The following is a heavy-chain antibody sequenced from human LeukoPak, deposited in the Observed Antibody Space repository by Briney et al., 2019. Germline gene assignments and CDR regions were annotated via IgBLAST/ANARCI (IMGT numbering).Heavy chain of an antibody. CDR3: ARAGPAPNIVVVPAAAMAHDAFDI. CDR1: GGSISSGGYY. V-gene: IGHV4-30-2*01. J-gene: IGHJ3*02. CDR2: IYHSGST. D-gene: IGHD2-2*01. Sequence: PSETLSLTCTVSGGSISSGGYYWSWIRQHPGKGLEWIGYIYHSGSTYYNPSLKSRVTISVDRSKNQFSLKLSSVTAADTAVYYCARAGPAPNIVVVPAAAMAHDAFDIWGQGTMVTVSS.